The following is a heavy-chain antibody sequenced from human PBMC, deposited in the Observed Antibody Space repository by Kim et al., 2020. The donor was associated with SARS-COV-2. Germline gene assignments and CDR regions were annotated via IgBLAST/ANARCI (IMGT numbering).Heavy chain of an antibody. Sequence: GGSLRLSCAASGFTFSSHWIHWVRQGPGKGLVWVSRISSDGSHTSYADFVKGRFTISRDNYKNTLYLQMNSLRPEDTAVYYCAREVWAWPQTDAFDIWGQGTMVTVSS. V-gene: IGHV3-74*01. CDR2: ISSDGSHT. CDR3: AREVWAWPQTDAFDI. CDR1: GFTFSSHW. D-gene: IGHD1-26*01. J-gene: IGHJ3*02.